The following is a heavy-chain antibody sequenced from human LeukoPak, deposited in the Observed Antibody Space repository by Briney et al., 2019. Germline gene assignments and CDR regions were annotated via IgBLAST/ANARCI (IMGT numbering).Heavy chain of an antibody. CDR1: GFTFSSYA. Sequence: GGSLRLSCAASGFTFSSYAMSWIRQAPGKGLEWVSAISGSGGSTYYADSVKGRFTISRDNSKNTLYLQMNSLRAEDTAVYYCAKPVCSGGSCSYYFDYWGQGTLVTVSS. J-gene: IGHJ4*02. D-gene: IGHD2-15*01. CDR2: ISGSGGST. CDR3: AKPVCSGGSCSYYFDY. V-gene: IGHV3-23*01.